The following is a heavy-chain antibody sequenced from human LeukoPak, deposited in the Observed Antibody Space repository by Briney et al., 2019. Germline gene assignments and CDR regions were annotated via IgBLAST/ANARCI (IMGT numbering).Heavy chain of an antibody. CDR2: ISYDGSNK. J-gene: IGHJ3*02. Sequence: GGSLRLSCAASGFTFSSYGMHWVRQAPGKGLEWVAVISYDGSNKYYADSVKGRFTISRDNAKNTLYLQTNSLRAEDTAMYYCTRGTSYTFDIWGQGTKVTVSS. D-gene: IGHD2-2*02. V-gene: IGHV3-30*03. CDR1: GFTFSSYG. CDR3: TRGTSYTFDI.